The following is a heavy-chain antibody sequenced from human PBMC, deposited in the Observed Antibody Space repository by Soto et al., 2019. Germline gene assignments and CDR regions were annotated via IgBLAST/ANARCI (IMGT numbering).Heavy chain of an antibody. CDR1: GYSISSSNW. D-gene: IGHD1-26*01. CDR3: ARREIQGPIDY. V-gene: IGHV4-28*01. CDR2: IYYSGTT. J-gene: IGHJ4*02. Sequence: SETLSLTCAVSGYSISSSNWWGWIRQPPGKGLEWIGYIYYSGTTYYNPSLKSRVTMSVDTSKNQFSLKLTSVTAVDTAVYYWARREIQGPIDYGGQGTLVTVSS.